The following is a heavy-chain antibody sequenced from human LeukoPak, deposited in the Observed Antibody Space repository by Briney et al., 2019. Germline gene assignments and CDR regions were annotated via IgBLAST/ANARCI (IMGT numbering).Heavy chain of an antibody. CDR2: ISSSSSYI. D-gene: IGHD1-26*01. Sequence: GGSLRLSCAASGFTFSSYSMNWVRQAPGKGLEWVSSISSSSSYIYYADSVRGRFTISRDNAKNSLYLQMNSLRAEDTAVYYCASLTDIEAGAVRYWGQGTLVTVSS. V-gene: IGHV3-21*01. CDR3: ASLTDIEAGAVRY. J-gene: IGHJ4*02. CDR1: GFTFSSYS.